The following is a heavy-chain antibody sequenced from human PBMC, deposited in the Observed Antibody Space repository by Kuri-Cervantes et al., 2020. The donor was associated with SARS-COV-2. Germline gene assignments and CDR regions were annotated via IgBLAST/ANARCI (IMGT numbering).Heavy chain of an antibody. CDR3: ARDIQIKSGYYYYGMDV. J-gene: IGHJ6*02. V-gene: IGHV1-2*02. CDR1: GYTSTGYY. CDR2: INPYSGGR. D-gene: IGHD2-21*01. Sequence: ASAKVTCKASGYTSTGYYMNWVRQAPGQGLELRGWINPYSGGRNYAQRFQGRVTMTRYTAISKAYMELRRQRSDDTAVDYCARDIQIKSGYYYYGMDVWGQGTMVTVSS.